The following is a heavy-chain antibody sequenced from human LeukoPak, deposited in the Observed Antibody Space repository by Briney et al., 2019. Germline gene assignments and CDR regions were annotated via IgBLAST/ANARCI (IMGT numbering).Heavy chain of an antibody. CDR2: INPNSGGT. Sequence: GASLKVSCKASGYTFTGYYMHWVRQAPGQGLEWMGRINPNSGGTNYAQKFQGRVTMTRDTSISTAYMELSRLRSDDTAVYYCAISGYSSGWRGPFDYWGQGTLVTVSS. CDR1: GYTFTGYY. V-gene: IGHV1-2*06. D-gene: IGHD6-19*01. J-gene: IGHJ4*02. CDR3: AISGYSSGWRGPFDY.